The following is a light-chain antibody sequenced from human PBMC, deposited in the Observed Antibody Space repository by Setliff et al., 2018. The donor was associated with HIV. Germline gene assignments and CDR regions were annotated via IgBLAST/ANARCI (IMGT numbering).Light chain of an antibody. Sequence: QSALAQPASVSGSPGQSITISCTGTSSDVGGYNYVSWYQHHPGKAPKLIIYEVRNRPSGVSHRFSGSKSGNTASLTISGLQAEDEADYYCSSYAITNTGPFGTGTRSPS. J-gene: IGLJ1*01. CDR3: SSYAITNTGP. CDR1: SSDVGGYNY. V-gene: IGLV2-14*01. CDR2: EVR.